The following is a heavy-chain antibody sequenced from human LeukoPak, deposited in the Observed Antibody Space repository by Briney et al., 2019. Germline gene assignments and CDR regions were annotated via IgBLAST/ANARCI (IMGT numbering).Heavy chain of an antibody. CDR2: IKFDGSLA. V-gene: IGHV3-74*01. CDR1: GFTFSTYW. J-gene: IGHJ2*01. D-gene: IGHD3-16*01. CDR3: VTGHYDSRMYFDL. Sequence: GGSLGLSCGASGFTFSTYWIHWVRQAPGKGLVWVSQIKFDGSLASYADSVKGRSTISRDNAKNTLYLQMNSLGTEDTAVYYCVTGHYDSRMYFDLWGRGTLVTVSS.